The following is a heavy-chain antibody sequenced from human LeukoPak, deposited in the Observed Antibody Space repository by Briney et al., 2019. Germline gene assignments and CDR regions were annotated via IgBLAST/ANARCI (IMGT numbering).Heavy chain of an antibody. Sequence: SLRLSCAASGFTFSNYAMSWVRQGPGKGLEWVSGISWNSGSIGYADSVKGRFTISRDNAKNSLYLQMNSLRAEDTALYYCAKESTTVSYGMDVWGQGTTVTVSS. V-gene: IGHV3-9*01. CDR1: GFTFSNYA. J-gene: IGHJ6*02. CDR2: ISWNSGSI. CDR3: AKESTTVSYGMDV. D-gene: IGHD4-17*01.